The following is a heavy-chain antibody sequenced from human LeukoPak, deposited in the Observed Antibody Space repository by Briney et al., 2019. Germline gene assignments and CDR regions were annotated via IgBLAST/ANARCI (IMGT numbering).Heavy chain of an antibody. CDR1: GFTFSSYS. V-gene: IGHV3-33*08. CDR2: IWYDGSNK. Sequence: AGGSLRLSCAASGFTFSSYSMNWVRQAPGKGLEWVAVIWYDGSNKYYADSVKGRFTISRDNSKNTLYLQMNSLRAEDTAVYYCAGRYQLLHYYYGMDVWGQGTTVTVSS. D-gene: IGHD2-2*01. CDR3: AGRYQLLHYYYGMDV. J-gene: IGHJ6*02.